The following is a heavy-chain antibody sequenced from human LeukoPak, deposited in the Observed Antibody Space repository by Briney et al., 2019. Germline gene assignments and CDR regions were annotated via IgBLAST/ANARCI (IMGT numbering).Heavy chain of an antibody. CDR3: AKDISEGFYLYYFDY. J-gene: IGHJ4*02. Sequence: GGSLRLSCAASGFTFSSYAMSWVRQAPGKGLEWVSAISGSGGSTYYADSVKGRFTISRDNAKNSLYLQMNSLRAEDTALYYCAKDISEGFYLYYFDYWGQGTLVTVSS. CDR2: ISGSGGST. D-gene: IGHD3-3*02. V-gene: IGHV3-23*01. CDR1: GFTFSSYA.